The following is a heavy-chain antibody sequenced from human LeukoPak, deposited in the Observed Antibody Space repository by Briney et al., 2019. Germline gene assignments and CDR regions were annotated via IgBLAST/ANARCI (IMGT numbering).Heavy chain of an antibody. J-gene: IGHJ6*03. CDR3: ARGRGYSSRNYYYYMDV. D-gene: IGHD5-18*01. CDR1: GGTFSSYA. V-gene: IGHV1-69*06. Sequence: GASVKVSCKASGGTFSSYAISWVRQAPGQGLEWMGGIIPIFGTANYAQKFQGRVTITADKSTSTAYMELSSLRSEDTAVYYCARGRGYSSRNYYYYMDVWGKGTTVTVSS. CDR2: IIPIFGTA.